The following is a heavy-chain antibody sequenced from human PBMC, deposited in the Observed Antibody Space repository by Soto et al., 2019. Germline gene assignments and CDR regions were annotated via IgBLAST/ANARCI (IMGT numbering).Heavy chain of an antibody. D-gene: IGHD3-10*01. J-gene: IGHJ3*02. Sequence: ASVKVSCKASGYTFTGYYMHWVRQAPGQGLEWMGWINPNSGGTNYAQKFQGWVTMTRDTSISTAYMELSRLRSDDTAVYYCARGALWFGELSIAFDSWGQGTMVTVSS. CDR3: ARGALWFGELSIAFDS. V-gene: IGHV1-2*04. CDR1: GYTFTGYY. CDR2: INPNSGGT.